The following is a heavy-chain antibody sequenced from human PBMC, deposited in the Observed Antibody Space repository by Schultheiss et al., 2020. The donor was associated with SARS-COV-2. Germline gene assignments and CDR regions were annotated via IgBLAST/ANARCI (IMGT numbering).Heavy chain of an antibody. CDR2: IYYSGST. D-gene: IGHD6-13*01. CDR3: ARDPFYSSSWYYAFDI. V-gene: IGHV4-34*11. Sequence: SETLSLTCAVYGGSFSGYYWSWIRQPPGKGLEWIGSIYYSGSTYYNPSLKSRVTISVDTSKNQFSLKLSSVTAADTAVYYCARDPFYSSSWYYAFDIWGQGTMVTVSS. J-gene: IGHJ3*02. CDR1: GGSFSGYY.